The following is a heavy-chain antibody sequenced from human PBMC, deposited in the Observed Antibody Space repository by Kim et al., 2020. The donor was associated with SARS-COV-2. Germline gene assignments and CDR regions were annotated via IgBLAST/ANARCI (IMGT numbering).Heavy chain of an antibody. J-gene: IGHJ4*02. D-gene: IGHD6-13*01. V-gene: IGHV3-49*02. Sequence: YAASVKGRFTISRDDSKSIAYLQMNSLKTEDTAVYYCTRDEAAAGTLFDYWGQGTLVTVSS. CDR3: TRDEAAAGTLFDY.